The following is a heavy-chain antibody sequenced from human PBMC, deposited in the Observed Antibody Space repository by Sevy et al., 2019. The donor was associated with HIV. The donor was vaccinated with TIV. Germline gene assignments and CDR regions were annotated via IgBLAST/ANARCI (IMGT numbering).Heavy chain of an antibody. CDR3: AKGSTVTTHAFDI. CDR2: ISYDGSNK. D-gene: IGHD4-17*01. Sequence: GGSLRLSCAASGFILSDYYMSWVRQAPGKGLEWVAVISYDGSNKYYADSVKGRFTISRDNSKNTLYLQMNSLRAEDTAVYYCAKGSTVTTHAFDIWGQGTMVTVSS. J-gene: IGHJ3*02. CDR1: GFILSDYY. V-gene: IGHV3-30*18.